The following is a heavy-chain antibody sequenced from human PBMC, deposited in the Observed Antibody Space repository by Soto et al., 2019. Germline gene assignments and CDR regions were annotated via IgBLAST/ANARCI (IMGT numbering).Heavy chain of an antibody. CDR3: ARARYQLLHPYYYGMDV. V-gene: IGHV4-59*01. Sequence: QVQLQESGPGLVKPSETLSLTCTVSGGSISSYYWSWIRQSPGKGVEWIGYIHYSGRTKSNPSLKSRVTISVDPSRNQVSLKLSSVTAADSAVYFCARARYQLLHPYYYGMDVWGQGTTVTVSS. CDR2: IHYSGRT. J-gene: IGHJ6*02. CDR1: GGSISSYY. D-gene: IGHD2-2*01.